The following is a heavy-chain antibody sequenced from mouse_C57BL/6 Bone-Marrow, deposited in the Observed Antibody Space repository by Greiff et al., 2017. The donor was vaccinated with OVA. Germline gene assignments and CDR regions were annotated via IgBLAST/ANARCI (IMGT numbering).Heavy chain of an antibody. Sequence: EVKLMESGGGLVKPGGSLKLSCAASGFTFSSYTMSWVRQTPEKRLEWVATISGGGGNTYYPDSVKGRFTISRDNAKNTLYLQMSSLRSEDTALYYCARHRNYLDYWGQGTTLTVSS. V-gene: IGHV5-9*01. CDR3: ARHRNYLDY. CDR1: GFTFSSYT. J-gene: IGHJ2*01. CDR2: ISGGGGNT.